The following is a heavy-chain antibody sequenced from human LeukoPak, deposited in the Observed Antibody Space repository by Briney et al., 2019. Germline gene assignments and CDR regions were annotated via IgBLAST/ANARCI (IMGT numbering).Heavy chain of an antibody. J-gene: IGHJ4*02. Sequence: ASVKVSCKSSGYTFTGQYIHWLRQPPGQGLEWMGWIDPNSGGTNYAQKFQGRVTMTRDTSISTVYMELSRLTSDDTAVYYCASRSASGNWFLAYWGQGSLVTLSS. V-gene: IGHV1-2*02. CDR2: IDPNSGGT. CDR3: ASRSASGNWFLAY. D-gene: IGHD3-10*01. CDR1: GYTFTGQY.